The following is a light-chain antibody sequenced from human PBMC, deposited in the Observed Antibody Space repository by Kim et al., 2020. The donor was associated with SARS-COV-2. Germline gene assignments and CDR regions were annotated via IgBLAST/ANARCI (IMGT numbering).Light chain of an antibody. CDR3: QAWDSNTGV. CDR2: HDT. J-gene: IGLJ1*01. CDR1: KVGDTY. V-gene: IGLV3-1*01. Sequence: VYPGQTASIPWSGEKVGDTYSSWQQPKRGHSPVLVIYHDTMRPSGIPERFSASNSENTATLTISRTQAVDEADYYCQAWDSNTGVFGTGTKVTVL.